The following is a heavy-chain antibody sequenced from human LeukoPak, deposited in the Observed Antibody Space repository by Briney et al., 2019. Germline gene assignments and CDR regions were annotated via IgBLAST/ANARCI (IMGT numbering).Heavy chain of an antibody. D-gene: IGHD2-2*01. CDR1: GFTFSSYA. CDR2: ISYDGSNK. J-gene: IGHJ4*02. V-gene: IGHV3-30-3*01. Sequence: PGRSLRLSCAASGFTFSSYAMHWVRQAPGKGLEWVAVISYDGSNKYYADSVKGRFTISRDNSKNSLYLQMNSLRAEDMALYYCAKGHCSTISCSRGFDYWGQGTLVTVSS. CDR3: AKGHCSTISCSRGFDY.